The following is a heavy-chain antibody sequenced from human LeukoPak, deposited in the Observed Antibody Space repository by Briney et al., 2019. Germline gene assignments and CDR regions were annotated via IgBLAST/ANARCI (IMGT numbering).Heavy chain of an antibody. CDR1: GGSISSGGYY. CDR2: IYDSGST. CDR3: ARYVRVATTPYFDY. Sequence: SETLSLTCTVSGGSISSGGYYWSWIRQHPGKGREWIGYIYDSGSTYYNPSLKSRPTISVDTSKNQIPTKLSSVPAADPGVYYCARYVRVATTPYFDYWGQGTLVTVFS. V-gene: IGHV4-31*03. D-gene: IGHD3-10*02. J-gene: IGHJ4*02.